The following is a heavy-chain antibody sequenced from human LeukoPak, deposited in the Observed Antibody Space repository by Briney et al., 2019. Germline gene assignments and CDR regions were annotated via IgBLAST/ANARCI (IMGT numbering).Heavy chain of an antibody. CDR2: IIPIFGIA. V-gene: IGHV1-69*04. CDR1: GGTFSSYA. Sequence: SVKVSCKASGGTFSSYAISWVRQAPGQGLEWMGRIIPIFGIANYAQKFQGRVTITADRSTSSAYMELSSLRSEDTAVYYCARSTLGIDYWGQGTLVTVSS. CDR3: ARSTLGIDY. J-gene: IGHJ4*02. D-gene: IGHD5/OR15-5a*01.